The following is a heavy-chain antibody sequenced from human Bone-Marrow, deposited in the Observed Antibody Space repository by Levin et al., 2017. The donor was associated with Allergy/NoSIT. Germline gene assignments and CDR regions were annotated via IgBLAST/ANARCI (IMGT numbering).Heavy chain of an antibody. D-gene: IGHD6-13*01. CDR3: ASCATTLVWFDP. Sequence: SETLSLTCTVSGVSVSSGRSYWSWIRQSPGKGLEWIGYIYHTGSGNTNYNPSLKSRISISVDTSKNQFSLELRSVTAADTAVYYCASCATTLVWFDPWGPGTLVTVSS. CDR2: IYHTGSGNT. CDR1: GVSVSSGRSY. V-gene: IGHV4-61*01. J-gene: IGHJ5*02.